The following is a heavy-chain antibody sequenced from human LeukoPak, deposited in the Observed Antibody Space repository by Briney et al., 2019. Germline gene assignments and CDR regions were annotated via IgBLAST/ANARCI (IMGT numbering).Heavy chain of an antibody. V-gene: IGHV4-39*01. CDR3: ASRLLLWFGELY. D-gene: IGHD3-10*01. CDR2: IYYSGST. CDR1: GGSISSSSYY. Sequence: PSETLSLTCTVSGGSISSSSYYWGWIRRPPGKGLEWIGSIYYSGSTYYNPSLKSRVTISVDTSKNQFSLKLSSVTAADTAVYYCASRLLLWFGELYWGQGTLVTVSS. J-gene: IGHJ4*02.